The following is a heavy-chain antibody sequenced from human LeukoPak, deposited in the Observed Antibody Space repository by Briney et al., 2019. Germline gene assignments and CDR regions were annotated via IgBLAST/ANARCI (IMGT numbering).Heavy chain of an antibody. V-gene: IGHV3-23*01. CDR1: GFTVSSNY. CDR3: AKDSTYYDILTGYSPFDY. D-gene: IGHD3-9*01. CDR2: ISGSGGST. J-gene: IGHJ4*02. Sequence: GGSLRLSCAASGFTVSSNYMSWVRQAPGKGLEWVSAISGSGGSTYYADSVKGRFTISRDNSKNTLYLQMNSLRAEDTAVYYCAKDSTYYDILTGYSPFDYWGQGTLVTVSS.